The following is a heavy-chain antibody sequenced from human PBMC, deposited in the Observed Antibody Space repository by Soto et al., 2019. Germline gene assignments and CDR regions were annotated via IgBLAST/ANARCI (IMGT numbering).Heavy chain of an antibody. CDR1: GGTFSSYA. Sequence: QVQLVQSGAEVKKPGSSVKVSCKASGGTFSSYAISWVRQSPGQGLEWMGGIIPIFGTANYAQKFQGRVTITADESTSTAYMELSSLRSEDTAVYYCARDRVAVAGGTWWFDPWGQGTLVNVSS. CDR3: ARDRVAVAGGTWWFDP. D-gene: IGHD6-19*01. J-gene: IGHJ5*02. CDR2: IIPIFGTA. V-gene: IGHV1-69*12.